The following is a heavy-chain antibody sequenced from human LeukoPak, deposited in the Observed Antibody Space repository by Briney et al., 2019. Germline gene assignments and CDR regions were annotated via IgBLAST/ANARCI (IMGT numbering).Heavy chain of an antibody. J-gene: IGHJ5*02. D-gene: IGHD2-2*01. Sequence: ASVKVSCKTSGYTFTFTDYYIHWVRQAPGRGPEWMGWMNPNTGGANFAQKFQGRVTMTRDTSIGTAYMELRSLRSDDTAVYYCAGLGYCSSTSCYWFDPWGQGTLVTVSS. CDR3: AGLGYCSSTSCYWFDP. CDR2: MNPNTGGA. CDR1: GYTFTFTDYY. V-gene: IGHV1-2*02.